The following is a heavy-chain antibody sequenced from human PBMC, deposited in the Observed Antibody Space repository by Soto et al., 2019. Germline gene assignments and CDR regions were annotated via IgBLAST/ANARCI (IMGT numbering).Heavy chain of an antibody. D-gene: IGHD6-25*01. Sequence: GGSLRLSCAASGFTFSSYAMHWVRQAPGKGLEWVAVISYDGSNKYYADSVKGRFTISRDNSKNTLYLQMNSLRAEDTAVYYCARSIAAYTSYYYYGTDVWGQGTTVTVSS. CDR3: ARSIAAYTSYYYYGTDV. CDR2: ISYDGSNK. J-gene: IGHJ6*02. V-gene: IGHV3-30-3*01. CDR1: GFTFSSYA.